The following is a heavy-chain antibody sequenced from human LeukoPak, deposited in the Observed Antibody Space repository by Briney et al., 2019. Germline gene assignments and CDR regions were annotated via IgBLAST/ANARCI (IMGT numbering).Heavy chain of an antibody. J-gene: IGHJ4*02. CDR1: GYTFTGYY. V-gene: IGHV1-2*02. D-gene: IGHD1-26*01. CDR2: INPNSGGT. Sequence: GASVKVSCKDSGYTFTGYYMHWVRQAPGQGLEWMGWINPNSGGTNYAQKFQGRVTMTRDTSISTAYMELSRLRSDDTAVYYCARDRGYSGSYYFYWGQGTLVTVSS. CDR3: ARDRGYSGSYYFY.